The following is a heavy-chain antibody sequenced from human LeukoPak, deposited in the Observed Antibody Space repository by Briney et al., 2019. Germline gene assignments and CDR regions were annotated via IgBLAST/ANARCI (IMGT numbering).Heavy chain of an antibody. V-gene: IGHV4-59*08. D-gene: IGHD6-19*01. CDR1: GGSISSYY. CDR3: ARHGSLSVTGTRWFDP. J-gene: IGHJ5*02. CDR2: IYYTGST. Sequence: SETLSLTCAVSGGSISSYYWSWIRQPPRKGLEWIGYIYYTGSTNYNPSLKSRVTISVDPSKNQFSLKLTSVTAADTAVYYCARHGSLSVTGTRWFDPWGQGTLVTVSS.